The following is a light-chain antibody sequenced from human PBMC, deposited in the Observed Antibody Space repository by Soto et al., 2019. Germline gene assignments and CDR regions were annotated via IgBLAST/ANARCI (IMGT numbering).Light chain of an antibody. CDR3: HQYGSSPPVT. J-gene: IGKJ5*01. CDR1: QNVSTY. CDR2: NAS. Sequence: DIVLTQSPATLSLSPGERATLSCRASQNVSTYLAWYQQKPGQGPRLLIYNASTRATGIPARFSGRGSGTDFTLTISSLEREDFAVYYCHQYGSSPPVTFGQGTRLEIK. V-gene: IGKV3-11*01.